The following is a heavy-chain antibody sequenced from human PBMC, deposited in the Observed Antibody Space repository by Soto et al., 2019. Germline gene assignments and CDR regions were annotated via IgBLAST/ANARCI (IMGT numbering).Heavy chain of an antibody. CDR2: ISSSGSTI. J-gene: IGHJ3*02. Sequence: GGSLRLSCAASGFTFSDYYMSWIRQAPGKGLEWVSYISSSGSTIYYADSVKGRFTISRDNAKNSLYLQMNSLRAEDTAVYYCARDPKMSSTRSGSAHDAFDIWGQGTMVTVSS. V-gene: IGHV3-11*01. D-gene: IGHD3-3*01. CDR1: GFTFSDYY. CDR3: ARDPKMSSTRSGSAHDAFDI.